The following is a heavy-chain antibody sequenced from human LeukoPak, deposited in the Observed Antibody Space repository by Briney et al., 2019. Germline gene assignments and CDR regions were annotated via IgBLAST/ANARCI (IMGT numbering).Heavy chain of an antibody. J-gene: IGHJ6*02. V-gene: IGHV3-74*01. D-gene: IGHD6-19*01. CDR2: IKRDGSST. CDR1: GFSFSYNW. Sequence: GGSLRLSCATSGFSFSYNWMHWVRQAPGKGLVWVSRIKRDGSSTAYADSVKGRFTISGDSAKLYLQMNSLRAEDTAVYYCASVGRYSSGRYPISQAMGVWGQGTTVIVSS. CDR3: ASVGRYSSGRYPISQAMGV.